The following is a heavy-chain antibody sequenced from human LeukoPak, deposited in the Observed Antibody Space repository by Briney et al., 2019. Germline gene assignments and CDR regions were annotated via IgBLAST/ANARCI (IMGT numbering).Heavy chain of an antibody. CDR3: AKAPKRGSWYFAY. Sequence: PGGSLRLSCAASGFTFSSSGMNWVRQSPGKGLEWGAFIRSDGTNKYYADSVKGRFTISRDNSMNTLYLQMNTLRSEDTAVYYCAKAPKRGSWYFAYWGQGTLVTVSS. V-gene: IGHV3-30*02. CDR1: GFTFSSSG. J-gene: IGHJ4*02. D-gene: IGHD6-13*01. CDR2: IRSDGTNK.